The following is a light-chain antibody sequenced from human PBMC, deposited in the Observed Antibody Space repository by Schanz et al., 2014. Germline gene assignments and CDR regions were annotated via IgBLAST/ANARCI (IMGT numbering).Light chain of an antibody. J-gene: IGLJ3*02. V-gene: IGLV2-11*01. CDR3: SSYTSSSTPWV. CDR2: EVS. CDR1: SSDVGGYNY. Sequence: QSVLTQPRSVSGSPGQSVTISCTGTSSDVGGYNYVSWYQQHPGKVPKLMIYEVSKRPSGVPDRFSGSGSGNTASLTISGLQAEDEADYYCSSYTSSSTPWVFGGGTKLTVL.